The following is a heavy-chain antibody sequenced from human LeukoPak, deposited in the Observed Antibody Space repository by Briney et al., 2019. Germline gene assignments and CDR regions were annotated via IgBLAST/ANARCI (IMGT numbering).Heavy chain of an antibody. CDR2: INHSGST. D-gene: IGHD3-10*01. CDR1: GGSFSGYY. Sequence: PSETLSLTCAVYGGSFSGYYWSWIRQPPGKGLEWIGEINHSGSTYYNPSLKSRVTISVDTSKNQFSLKLSSVTAADTAVYYCARGSDYYGSGSYYLPTYYYGMDVWGQGTTDTVSS. V-gene: IGHV4-34*09. J-gene: IGHJ6*02. CDR3: ARGSDYYGSGSYYLPTYYYGMDV.